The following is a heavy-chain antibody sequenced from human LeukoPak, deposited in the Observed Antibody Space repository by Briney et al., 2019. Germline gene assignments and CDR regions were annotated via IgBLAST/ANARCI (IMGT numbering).Heavy chain of an antibody. CDR1: GGSISSGGYY. D-gene: IGHD6-13*01. CDR3: ARGGEQQLVWGSSLFDY. Sequence: SETLSLTCTVSGGSISSGGYYWSWIRQPPGKGLEWIGYIYHSGSTYYNPSLKSRVTISVDRSKNQFSLKLSSVTAADTAVYYCARGGEQQLVWGSSLFDYWGQGTLVTVSS. J-gene: IGHJ4*02. V-gene: IGHV4-30-2*01. CDR2: IYHSGST.